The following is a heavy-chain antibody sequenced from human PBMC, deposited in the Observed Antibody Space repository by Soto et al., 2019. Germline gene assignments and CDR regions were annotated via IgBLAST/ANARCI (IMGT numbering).Heavy chain of an antibody. J-gene: IGHJ4*02. CDR3: ARHNYRGGDCYYFDY. CDR1: GGSISSVSYY. Sequence: PSETLSLTCTVSGGSISSVSYYWGWIRQPPGKGLEWIGSIYYSGSTYYNPSLKSRVTISVDTSKNQFSLKLSSVTAADTAVYYCARHNYRGGDCYYFDYWGQGTLVTVSS. V-gene: IGHV4-39*01. CDR2: IYYSGST. D-gene: IGHD2-21*02.